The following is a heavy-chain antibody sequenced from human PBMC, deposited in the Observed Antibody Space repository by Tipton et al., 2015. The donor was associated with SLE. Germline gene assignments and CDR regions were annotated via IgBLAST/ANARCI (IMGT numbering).Heavy chain of an antibody. D-gene: IGHD5-18*01. V-gene: IGHV4-30-2*01. Sequence: TLSLTCTVSGDSISDVNYYWNWIRQPPGKGLEWIGYIYHSGSTYYNPSLKSRVTISVDRSKNQFSLKLTSVTAADTSVYYCAREQTDAYTYGPIDYWGQGTLVTVSS. J-gene: IGHJ4*02. CDR3: AREQTDAYTYGPIDY. CDR2: IYHSGST. CDR1: GDSISDVNYY.